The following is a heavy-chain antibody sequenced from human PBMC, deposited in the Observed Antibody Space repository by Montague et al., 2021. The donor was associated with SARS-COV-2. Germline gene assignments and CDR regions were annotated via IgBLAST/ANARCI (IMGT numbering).Heavy chain of an antibody. D-gene: IGHD2-21*01. J-gene: IGHJ4*02. Sequence: SLRLSCAASGFTFSDYWMHWVRQAPGKGLVWVSRIKGDGTNTIYADSVKGRFSISRDNDQNTVYLQMSSLRAEDAAVYYCVRDGDHWDFDYWGQGALVTVSS. CDR2: IKGDGTNT. V-gene: IGHV3-74*01. CDR1: GFTFSDYW. CDR3: VRDGDHWDFDY.